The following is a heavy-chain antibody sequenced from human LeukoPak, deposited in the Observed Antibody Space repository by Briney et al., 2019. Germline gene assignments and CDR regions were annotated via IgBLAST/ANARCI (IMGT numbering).Heavy chain of an antibody. V-gene: IGHV3-53*01. Sequence: PGGSLRLSCAASEFTVSSSYMTWIRQAPGKGLEWVSLIYSGGSIYYADSVKGRFTISRDNSKNTLYLEMNSLRAEDTAVYYCARGGYKSSSAFYYVDVWGKGTTVTVSS. CDR1: EFTVSSSY. J-gene: IGHJ6*03. CDR3: ARGGYKSSSAFYYVDV. CDR2: IYSGGSI. D-gene: IGHD6-6*01.